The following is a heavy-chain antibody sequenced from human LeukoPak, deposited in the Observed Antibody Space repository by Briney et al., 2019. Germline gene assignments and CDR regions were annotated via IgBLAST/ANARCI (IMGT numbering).Heavy chain of an antibody. CDR3: ARDRGGTRGNIDY. CDR2: INPSGGST. CDR1: GYTFTSYY. J-gene: IGHJ4*02. V-gene: IGHV1-46*01. D-gene: IGHD1-7*01. Sequence: ASVKVSCKASGYTFTSYYMHWVRQAPGQGLEWMGIINPSGGSTNYAQKLQGRVTMTTDTSTSTAYMELRSLRSDDTAVYYCARDRGGTRGNIDYWGQGTLVTVSS.